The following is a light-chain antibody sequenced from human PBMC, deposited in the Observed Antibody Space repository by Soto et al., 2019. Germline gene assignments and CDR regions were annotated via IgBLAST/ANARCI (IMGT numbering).Light chain of an antibody. CDR3: QHYNIYSET. Sequence: DIQMTQSPSTLSASVGDRVTITCRASQSISSWLAWYQQKPGKAPKILIYKASILESGVPSRFSGSGSGAEFTLTISSLQPDDFATYYCQHYNIYSETFGQGTKVDSK. V-gene: IGKV1-5*03. J-gene: IGKJ1*01. CDR2: KAS. CDR1: QSISSW.